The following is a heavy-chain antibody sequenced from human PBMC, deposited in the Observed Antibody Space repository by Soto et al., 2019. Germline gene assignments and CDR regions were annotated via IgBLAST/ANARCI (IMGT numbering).Heavy chain of an antibody. Sequence: PSETLSLTCSVYGGSFSCYYWSWIRQPPGKGLEWIGEINHSGSTNYNPSLKSRVTISVDTSKNQFSLKLSSVTAADTAVYYCARGGKTYYYXSGSYYPMNIYYYGMDVWGQGTTVTVSS. D-gene: IGHD3-10*01. CDR1: GGSFSCYY. V-gene: IGHV4-34*01. CDR3: ARGGKTYYYXSGSYYPMNIYYYGMDV. J-gene: IGHJ6*02. CDR2: INHSGST.